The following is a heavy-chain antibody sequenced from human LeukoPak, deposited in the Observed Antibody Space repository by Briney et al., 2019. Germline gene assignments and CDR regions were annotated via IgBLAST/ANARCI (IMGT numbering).Heavy chain of an antibody. D-gene: IGHD5-18*01. CDR3: ARVREGYSYGFADY. V-gene: IGHV3-7*01. CDR2: IKQDGSEK. J-gene: IGHJ4*02. Sequence: GGSLRLSCAASGFTFSSYWMSWVRQAPGKGLEWVANIKQDGSEKYYVDSVKGRFTISRDNAKNSLYLQVNSLRAEDTAVYYCARVREGYSYGFADYWGQGTLVTVSS. CDR1: GFTFSSYW.